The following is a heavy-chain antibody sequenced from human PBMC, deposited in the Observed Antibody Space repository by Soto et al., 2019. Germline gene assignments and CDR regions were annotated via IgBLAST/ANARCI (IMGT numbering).Heavy chain of an antibody. J-gene: IGHJ1*01. CDR2: IYYSGST. CDR1: GGSISSYY. Sequence: SETLSLTCTVSGGSISSYYWSWIRQPPGKGLERIGYIYYSGSTTYNPSLMSRVTISVDTSKNQFSLKLSSVTAADTAVYYCARLGHVYYYDSSGYREYFQHWGQGTLVTVSS. V-gene: IGHV4-59*01. CDR3: ARLGHVYYYDSSGYREYFQH. D-gene: IGHD3-22*01.